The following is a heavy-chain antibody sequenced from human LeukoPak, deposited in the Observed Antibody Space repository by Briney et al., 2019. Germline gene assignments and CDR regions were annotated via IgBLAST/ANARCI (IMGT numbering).Heavy chain of an antibody. D-gene: IGHD1-26*01. CDR1: GYTFTSYG. V-gene: IGHV1-18*01. J-gene: IGHJ5*02. CDR2: ISAYNGNT. Sequence: ASVKVSCKASGYTFTSYGISWVRQAPGQGLEWMGWISAYNGNTNYAQKLQGRVTMTTDTSTSTAYMELRSLRSDGTAVYYCARDHRVGAKDWFDPWGQGTLVTVSS. CDR3: ARDHRVGAKDWFDP.